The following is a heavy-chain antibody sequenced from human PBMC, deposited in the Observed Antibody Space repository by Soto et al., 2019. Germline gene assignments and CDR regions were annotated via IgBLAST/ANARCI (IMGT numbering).Heavy chain of an antibody. Sequence: QLQLQESGAGLVKPSETLSLTCTVSGGSISSDSYYWGWIRQSPETGLEWLASISYSGSTYHNPTPKQQLPLSVYATITPFSPKLSFAPAPDTAVSSYVTLWSPPYCHTLTHYTDAFDYWGQGTLVTVSS. J-gene: IGHJ4*02. V-gene: IGHV4-39*01. D-gene: IGHD2-21*01. CDR1: GGSISSDSYY. CDR2: ISYSGST. CDR3: VTLWSPPYCHTLTHYTDAFDY.